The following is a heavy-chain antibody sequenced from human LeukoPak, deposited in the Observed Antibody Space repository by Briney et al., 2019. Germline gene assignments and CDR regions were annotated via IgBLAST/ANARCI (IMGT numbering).Heavy chain of an antibody. CDR1: GGSISSSSYY. Sequence: PSETLSLTCTVSGGSISSSSYYWGWIRQPPGKGLEWIGYIYYSGSTNYNPSLKSRVTISVDTSKNQFSLKLTSVTAADTAVYYCARPRIVGAIDAFDIWGQGTMVTVSS. CDR2: IYYSGST. D-gene: IGHD1-26*01. CDR3: ARPRIVGAIDAFDI. J-gene: IGHJ3*02. V-gene: IGHV4-61*05.